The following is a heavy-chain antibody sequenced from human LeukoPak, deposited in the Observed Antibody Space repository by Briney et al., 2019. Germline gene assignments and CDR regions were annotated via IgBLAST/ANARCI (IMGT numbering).Heavy chain of an antibody. Sequence: ASVKVSCKASGYTFTSYYMHWVRQAPGQGLEWMGIINPSGGSTSYAQKFQGRVTMTRDMSTSTVYMELSRLRSDDTAVYYCAGDRLFGELSNWFDPWGQGTLVTVSS. CDR1: GYTFTSYY. J-gene: IGHJ5*02. CDR2: INPSGGST. D-gene: IGHD3-10*01. V-gene: IGHV1-46*01. CDR3: AGDRLFGELSNWFDP.